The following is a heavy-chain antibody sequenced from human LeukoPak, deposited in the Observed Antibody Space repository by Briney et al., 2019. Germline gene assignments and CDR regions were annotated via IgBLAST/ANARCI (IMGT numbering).Heavy chain of an antibody. Sequence: PGGSLRLSCAVSGITLSNYGMSWVRQAPGKGLEWVAGISDSGGSTNYADSVKGRFTISRDNPKNTLYLQMNSLRAEDTAVYYCAKGGGSNWLLDGEKYFQHWGQGTLVTVPS. J-gene: IGHJ1*01. D-gene: IGHD6-13*01. CDR3: AKGGGSNWLLDGEKYFQH. CDR1: GITLSNYG. V-gene: IGHV3-23*01. CDR2: ISDSGGST.